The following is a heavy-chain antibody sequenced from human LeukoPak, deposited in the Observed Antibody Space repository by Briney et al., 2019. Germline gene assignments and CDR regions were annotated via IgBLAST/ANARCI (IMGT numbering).Heavy chain of an antibody. CDR2: ISGSGGNT. V-gene: IGHV3-23*01. CDR1: GFTFSTYA. Sequence: HPGGSLRLSCAASGFTFSTYAMSWVRQAPGKGLEWVSAISGSGGNTCYADSVKGRFTISRDNSKNTLYLQMNSLRAEDTAVYYCAPLGSTVDYWGQGTLVTVSS. J-gene: IGHJ4*02. CDR3: APLGSTVDY.